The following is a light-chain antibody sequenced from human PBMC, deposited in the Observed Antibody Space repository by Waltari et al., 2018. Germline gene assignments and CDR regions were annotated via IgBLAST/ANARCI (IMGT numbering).Light chain of an antibody. CDR3: SSFTNSLTLI. J-gene: IGLJ2*01. V-gene: IGLV2-14*03. CDR1: SSDIGNYNY. Sequence: QSALTQPASVSGSPGQSITISCTGTSSDIGNYNYVSWYQHLPGKAPKLILYDVSLRPSRISGRVSGSKSDNTASLTISGLRAEDEADYYCSSFTNSLTLIFGGGTKLTVL. CDR2: DVS.